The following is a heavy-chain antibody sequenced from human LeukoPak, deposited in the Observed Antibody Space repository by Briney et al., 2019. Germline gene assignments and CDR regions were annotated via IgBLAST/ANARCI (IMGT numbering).Heavy chain of an antibody. V-gene: IGHV1-69*01. J-gene: IGHJ4*02. CDR2: IIPIFGTA. D-gene: IGHD4-23*01. CDR3: ARWGVGGNSVFDY. CDR1: GRTFSTYD. Sequence: ASVKVSCEASGRTFSTYDISWVRQAPGQGLEWMGGIIPIFGTANYAQKFQGRVTITADESTSTAYMELSSLRSKDTAVYYCARWGVGGNSVFDYWGQGTLVTVSS.